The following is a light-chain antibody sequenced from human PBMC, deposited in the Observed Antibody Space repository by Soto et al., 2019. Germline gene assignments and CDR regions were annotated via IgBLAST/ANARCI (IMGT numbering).Light chain of an antibody. V-gene: IGLV1-44*01. CDR3: AAWDASLTVV. CDR1: SSNIGSNA. Sequence: QAVVTQSPSASGTPGQRVTISCSGSSSNIGSNAVSWYQQLPGTAPKLLINSDNQRPSGVPDRFSGSKSGTSASLAISGLQSEDEADYYCAAWDASLTVVFGGGTQLTVL. CDR2: SDN. J-gene: IGLJ2*01.